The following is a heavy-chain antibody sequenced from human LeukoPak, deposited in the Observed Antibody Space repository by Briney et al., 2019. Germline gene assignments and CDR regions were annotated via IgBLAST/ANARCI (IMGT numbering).Heavy chain of an antibody. CDR2: INGGSGNT. CDR3: ANPRYDSSGYYYVD. V-gene: IGHV1-3*01. D-gene: IGHD3-22*01. CDR1: GYTFTSYG. J-gene: IGHJ4*02. Sequence: ASVKVSCKASGYTFTSYGISWVRQAPGQRLDWMGWINGGSGNTKYSPEFQGRVTITRDTSASTAYMEPSSLRSEDTAVYYCANPRYDSSGYYYVDWGQGTLVTVSS.